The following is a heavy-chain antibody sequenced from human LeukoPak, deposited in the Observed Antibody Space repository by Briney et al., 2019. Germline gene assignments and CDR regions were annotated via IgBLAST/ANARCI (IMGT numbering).Heavy chain of an antibody. D-gene: IGHD3-22*01. CDR3: AIMHGYYDGSGYWVQ. CDR2: ISSSGRTI. CDR1: GFTFSDYY. V-gene: IGHV3-11*01. J-gene: IGHJ1*01. Sequence: GGSLRLSCAASGFTFSDYYMNWFRQAPGKGLQLLSYISSSGRTISYADSVKGRFTISRDNAKNSLYLQMNSLRDEDTALYYCAIMHGYYDGSGYWVQWGQGTLVTVSS.